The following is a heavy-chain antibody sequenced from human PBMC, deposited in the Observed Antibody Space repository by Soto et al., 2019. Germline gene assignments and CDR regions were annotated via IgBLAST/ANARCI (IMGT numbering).Heavy chain of an antibody. Sequence: PGGSLRLSCAASGFTFSSYWMSWVRQAPGKGLEWVANIKQDGSERYYVDSVKGRFTISRDNAKNSLYLQMNSLRAEDTAVYYFARSGGYSYESLSGLWFGERDYYYYMDVWGKGTTVTVSS. CDR3: ARSGGYSYESLSGLWFGERDYYYYMDV. V-gene: IGHV3-7*01. D-gene: IGHD5-18*01. J-gene: IGHJ6*03. CDR2: IKQDGSER. CDR1: GFTFSSYW.